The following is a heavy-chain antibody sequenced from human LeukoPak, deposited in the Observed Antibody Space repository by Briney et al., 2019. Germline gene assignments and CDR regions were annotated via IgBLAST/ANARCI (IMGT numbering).Heavy chain of an antibody. CDR3: ARDQPGGYSYGLYYFDY. J-gene: IGHJ4*02. V-gene: IGHV3-48*01. D-gene: IGHD5-18*01. CDR2: ISSSSSTI. Sequence: GGSLRLSCAASGFTFSSHSMNWVRQAPGKGLEWVSYISSSSSTIYYADSVKGRFTISRDNAKNSLYLQMNSLRAKDTAVYYCARDQPGGYSYGLYYFDYWGQGTLVTVSS. CDR1: GFTFSSHS.